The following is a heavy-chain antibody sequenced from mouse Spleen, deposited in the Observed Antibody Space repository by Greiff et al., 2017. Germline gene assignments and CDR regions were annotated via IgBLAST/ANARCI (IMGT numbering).Heavy chain of an antibody. CDR2: IYPGSGNT. J-gene: IGHJ2*01. V-gene: IGHV1-76*01. CDR3: AISGYGNYFDY. Sequence: QVQLKESGAELVRPGASVKLSCKASGYTFTDYYINWVKQRPGQGLEWIARIYPGSGNTYYNEKFKGKATLTAEKSSSTAYMQLSSLTSEDSAVYFCAISGYGNYFDYWGQGTTLTVSS. D-gene: IGHD2-1*01. CDR1: GYTFTDYY.